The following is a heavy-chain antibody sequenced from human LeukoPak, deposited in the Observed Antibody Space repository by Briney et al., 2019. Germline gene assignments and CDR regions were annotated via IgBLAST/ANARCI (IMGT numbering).Heavy chain of an antibody. V-gene: IGHV4-34*01. J-gene: IGHJ4*02. CDR2: INHSGST. Sequence: SETLSLTCVVYGGSLSGYYWSSIRQPPGKGLEWIGEINHSGSTNYNPSLKSRVTISVDTSKNQFSLKLSSVTAADTAVYYCARGRGYGGQKSYVYWGQGTLVTVSS. CDR1: GGSLSGYY. CDR3: ARGRGYGGQKSYVY. D-gene: IGHD4-23*01.